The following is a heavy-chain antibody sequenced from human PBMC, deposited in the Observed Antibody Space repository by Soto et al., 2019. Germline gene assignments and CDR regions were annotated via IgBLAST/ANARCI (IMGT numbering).Heavy chain of an antibody. Sequence: EVYLVESGGGVVRPGGSLRLSCAASGFGFDEYGMSWVRQGPGKGLEWVSGINRHGDSTGYADSVKGRFTISRDNAKNSLSLEMNGLRAEDTAFYYCARDHRWGYEYGDYGDSWGQGTLVTVSS. CDR1: GFGFDEYG. CDR3: ARDHRWGYEYGDYGDS. D-gene: IGHD4-17*01. CDR2: INRHGDST. J-gene: IGHJ4*02. V-gene: IGHV3-20*04.